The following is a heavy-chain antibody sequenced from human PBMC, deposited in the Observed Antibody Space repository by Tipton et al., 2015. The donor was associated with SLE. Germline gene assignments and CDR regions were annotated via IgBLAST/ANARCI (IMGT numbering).Heavy chain of an antibody. D-gene: IGHD3-3*01. CDR1: GGSMRSGSYY. CDR2: IYNSGTS. J-gene: IGHJ4*02. CDR3: VRDPRTEWNPVDY. V-gene: IGHV4-61*09. Sequence: TLSLTCTVSGGSMRSGSYYWTWIRQPAGKGLEWIGNIYNSGTSHYSPYQRGRVTISLDSSKNQFSLRLSSVTAADTAVYYCVRDPRTEWNPVDYWGQGTLVTVSS.